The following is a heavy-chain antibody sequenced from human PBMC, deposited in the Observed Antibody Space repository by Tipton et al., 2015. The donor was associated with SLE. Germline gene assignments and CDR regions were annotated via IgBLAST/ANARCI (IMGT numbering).Heavy chain of an antibody. D-gene: IGHD2-2*01. J-gene: IGHJ4*02. Sequence: SLRLSCAASGFTFSSYAMSWVRQAPGKGLEWVSAISGSGGSTYYADSVKGRFTISRDNAKNSLYLQMNSLRAEDTALYYCAKDIGAEVPAAVFDYWGQGTLVTVSS. V-gene: IGHV3-23*01. CDR3: AKDIGAEVPAAVFDY. CDR2: ISGSGGST. CDR1: GFTFSSYA.